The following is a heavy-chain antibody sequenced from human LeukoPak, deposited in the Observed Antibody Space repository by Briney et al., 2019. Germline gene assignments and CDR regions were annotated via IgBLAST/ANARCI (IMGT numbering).Heavy chain of an antibody. V-gene: IGHV4-4*09. J-gene: IGHJ5*02. CDR3: ARLGYSSSALDP. Sequence: SETLSLTCTVSGGSISSYYWSWIRQPPGKGLEWIGYIYTSGSTNYNPSLKSRVTISVDTSKNQFSLKLSSVTAADTAVYYCARLGYSSSALDPWGQGTLVTVSS. CDR2: IYTSGST. D-gene: IGHD6-6*01. CDR1: GGSISSYY.